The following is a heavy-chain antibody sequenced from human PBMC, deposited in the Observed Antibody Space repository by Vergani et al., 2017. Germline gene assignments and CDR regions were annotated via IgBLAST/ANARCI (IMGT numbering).Heavy chain of an antibody. J-gene: IGHJ4*02. CDR1: GFSFGSYG. D-gene: IGHD2-2*01. CDR3: VKDRGASIGFDD. Sequence: QLVESGGGVVQPGGSLRLSCAASGFSFGSYGMHWVRVRQAPGKGLEWLAYLRYDGTTKQYADSVKGRFTISRDNSKNMLYLQMDSLRPEDTAMFYCVKDRGASIGFDDWGQGTQVTVSS. CDR2: LRYDGTTK. V-gene: IGHV3-30*02.